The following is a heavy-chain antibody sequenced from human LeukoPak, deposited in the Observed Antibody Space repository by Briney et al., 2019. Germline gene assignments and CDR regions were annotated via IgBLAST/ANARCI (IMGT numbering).Heavy chain of an antibody. D-gene: IGHD6-6*01. CDR1: GGSFSGYY. CDR2: INHSGST. Sequence: PSETLSLTCAVYGGSFSGYYWSWIRQPPGKGLEWIGEINHSGSTNYNPSLKSRVTISVDTSKNQFSLKLSSVTAADTAVYYCTGGSSSIFDYWGQGTLVTVSS. V-gene: IGHV4-34*01. CDR3: TGGSSSIFDY. J-gene: IGHJ4*02.